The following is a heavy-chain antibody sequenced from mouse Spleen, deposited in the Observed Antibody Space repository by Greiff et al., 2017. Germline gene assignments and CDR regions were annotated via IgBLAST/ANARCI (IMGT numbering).Heavy chain of an antibody. V-gene: IGHV1-50*01. CDR1: GYTFTSYW. CDR2: IDPSDSYT. J-gene: IGHJ4*01. Sequence: QVQLQQPGAELVKPGASVKLSCKASGYTFTSYWMQWVKQRPGQGLEWIGEIDPSDSYTNYNQKFKGKATLTVDTSSSTAYMQLSSLTSEDSAVYYCARTVVASMDYWGQGTSVTVSS. D-gene: IGHD1-1*01. CDR3: ARTVVASMDY.